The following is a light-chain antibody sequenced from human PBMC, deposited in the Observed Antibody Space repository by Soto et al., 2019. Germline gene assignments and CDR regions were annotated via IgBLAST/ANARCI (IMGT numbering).Light chain of an antibody. CDR1: SSNIGSNI. CDR3: AAWDGSLNVVL. J-gene: IGLJ2*01. CDR2: STN. V-gene: IGLV1-44*01. Sequence: QSVLTHPPSASGTPGQRVTISCSGSSSNIGSNIVNWYQQLPGSAPKLLMYSTNQRPSGVPDRFSGSKSGTSASLPISGLQSEDEADYYCAAWDGSLNVVLFGGGTK.